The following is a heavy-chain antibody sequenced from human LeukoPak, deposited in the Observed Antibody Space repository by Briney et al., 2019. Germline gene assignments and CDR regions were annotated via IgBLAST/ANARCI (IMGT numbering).Heavy chain of an antibody. CDR2: ISGTGGST. D-gene: IGHD2-15*01. CDR3: AKEREAYCSGSSCYGSDKLFPADY. V-gene: IGHV3-23*01. J-gene: IGHJ4*02. CDR1: GFTFSSYA. Sequence: AGGSLRLSCAASGFTFSSYAMTWVRQAPGKGLEWVSSISGTGGSTFYADSVKGRFTISRDNSKNTLYLQMNSLRAEDTAIYYCAKEREAYCSGSSCYGSDKLFPADYWGQGSLVTVSS.